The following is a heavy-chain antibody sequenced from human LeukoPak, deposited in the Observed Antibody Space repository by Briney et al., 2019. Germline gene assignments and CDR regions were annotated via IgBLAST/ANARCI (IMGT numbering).Heavy chain of an antibody. V-gene: IGHV1-69*04. Sequence: SVKVSCKASGCTFSYYAISWVRQAPGQGLEWMGGIIPILGRADYAQKFQGRVTITADKSTSTAYMELSRLRSKDTAVYYCARQRIVVATSVWYFDLWGRGNLVTVSS. CDR3: ARQRIVVATSVWYFDL. CDR2: IIPILGRA. J-gene: IGHJ2*01. CDR1: GCTFSYYA. D-gene: IGHD1-26*01.